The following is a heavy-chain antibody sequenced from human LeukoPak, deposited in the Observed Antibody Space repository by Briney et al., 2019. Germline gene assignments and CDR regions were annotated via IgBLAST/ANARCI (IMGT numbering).Heavy chain of an antibody. CDR1: GFTFSSYA. V-gene: IGHV3-23*01. CDR2: ISGNGGST. D-gene: IGHD2-2*01. Sequence: GGSLRLSCAASGFTFSSYAMSWVRQAPGKGLEWVSSISGNGGSTYYVDSVKGRFTISRDNSKNMLYLQMSSLRGEDTAIYYCAKEDAYCSSTSCYGGDFWDHWGQGTLVTVSS. CDR3: AKEDAYCSSTSCYGGDFWDH. J-gene: IGHJ4*02.